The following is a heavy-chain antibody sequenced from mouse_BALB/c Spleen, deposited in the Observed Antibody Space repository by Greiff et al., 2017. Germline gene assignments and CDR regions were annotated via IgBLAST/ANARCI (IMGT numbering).Heavy chain of an antibody. D-gene: IGHD1-1*01. CDR2: ISSGGSYT. V-gene: IGHV5-6-4*01. Sequence: EVKVVESGGGLVKPGGSLKLSCAASGFTFSSYTMSWVRQTPEKRLEWVATISSGGSYTYYPDSVKGRFTISRDNAKNTLYLQMSSLKSEDTAMYYCTRDPPDGYGSSYGAWFAYWGQGTLVTVSA. J-gene: IGHJ3*01. CDR1: GFTFSSYT. CDR3: TRDPPDGYGSSYGAWFAY.